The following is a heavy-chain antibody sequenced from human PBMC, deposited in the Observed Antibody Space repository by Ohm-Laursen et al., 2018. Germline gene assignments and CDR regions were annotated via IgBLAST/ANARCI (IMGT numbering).Heavy chain of an antibody. Sequence: GSLRLSCAASGFTFSSYAMSWVRQTPKKGLEWVSTITGSGRSTYYADSVKGRSTVSRDNSKNTLFVQMNSLRSEDTAVYYCARVGSPVAGRDFDYWGQGTLVTVFS. V-gene: IGHV3-23*01. D-gene: IGHD6-19*01. CDR2: ITGSGRST. J-gene: IGHJ4*02. CDR1: GFTFSSYA. CDR3: ARVGSPVAGRDFDY.